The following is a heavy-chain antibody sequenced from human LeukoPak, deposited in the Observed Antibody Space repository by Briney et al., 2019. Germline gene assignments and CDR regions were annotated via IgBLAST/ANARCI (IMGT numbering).Heavy chain of an antibody. CDR1: GFSFRSHA. Sequence: GGSLRLSCVGSGFSFRSHAMSWVRQAPEKGLEFVSGIYENGGTTYYADSAKGRFSISRDNSKNTLYLQMDSLRGEDTAVYYCAKDFRIGYSAHFDYWGQGALVTVSS. J-gene: IGHJ4*02. CDR3: AKDFRIGYSAHFDY. V-gene: IGHV3-23*01. D-gene: IGHD2-21*01. CDR2: IYENGGTT.